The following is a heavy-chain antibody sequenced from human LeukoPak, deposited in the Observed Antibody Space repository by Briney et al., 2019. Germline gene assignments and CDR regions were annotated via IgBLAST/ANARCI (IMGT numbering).Heavy chain of an antibody. V-gene: IGHV3-48*03. Sequence: GGSLRLSCAASGFTFSSYAMHWVRQAPGKGLEWVAYISSGGSTAHYADSVKGRFTISRDNAKDSLYLQMDSLRVEDTAVYYCATRGGGIVYFDYWGQGTLVPVSS. CDR1: GFTFSSYA. CDR2: ISSGGSTA. CDR3: ATRGGGIVYFDY. D-gene: IGHD3-16*01. J-gene: IGHJ4*02.